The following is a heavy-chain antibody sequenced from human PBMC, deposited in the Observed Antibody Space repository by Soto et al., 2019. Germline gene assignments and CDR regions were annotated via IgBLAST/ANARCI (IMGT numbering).Heavy chain of an antibody. D-gene: IGHD6-6*01. Sequence: SGTTLWNPTQTLTPTCNFSGFSLSTTEMRGSWIRQPPGKDLEWLGSIEWDDDKFYSTSLKTWLTISKDTSKNQVVLTMTRMGPVDTSTCYCARSAYSSLTGGYYYGMDVWGQGTTVSASS. CDR3: ARSAYSSLTGGYYYGMDV. CDR2: IEWDDDK. CDR1: GFSLSTTEMR. V-gene: IGHV2-70*04. J-gene: IGHJ6*02.